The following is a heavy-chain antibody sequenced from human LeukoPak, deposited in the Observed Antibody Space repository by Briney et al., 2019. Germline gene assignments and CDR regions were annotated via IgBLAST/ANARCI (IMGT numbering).Heavy chain of an antibody. CDR2: IFGSGGSA. J-gene: IGHJ4*02. V-gene: IGHV3-23*01. CDR1: GFTFSSYA. D-gene: IGHD6-19*01. Sequence: PGGSLRLSCTPSGFTFSSYAMYWVRQAPGKGLEWVSSIFGSGGSAHYADSVKGRFTISRDNSQNTVYLQMNSLRAEDTAVYYCGKTTTGYSSGRNRAWPVDYWGQGTLVTVSS. CDR3: GKTTTGYSSGRNRAWPVDY.